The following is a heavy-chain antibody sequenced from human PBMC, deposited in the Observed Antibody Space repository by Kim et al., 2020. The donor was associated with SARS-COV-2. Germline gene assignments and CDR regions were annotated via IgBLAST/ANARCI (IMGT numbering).Heavy chain of an antibody. CDR2: IYYSGCT. CDR1: GGSISSSSYY. J-gene: IGHJ4*01. CDR3: ARHGDILTGYYSPLFDY. V-gene: IGHV4-39*01. D-gene: IGHD3-9*01. Sequence: SETLSLTCTVSGGSISSSSYYWGWIRQPPGKGLEWIGSIYYSGCTYYNPSLKSRVTISVDTSKNQFSLKLSSVTAADTAVYYCARHGDILTGYYSPLFDYWGHGTLVTVSS.